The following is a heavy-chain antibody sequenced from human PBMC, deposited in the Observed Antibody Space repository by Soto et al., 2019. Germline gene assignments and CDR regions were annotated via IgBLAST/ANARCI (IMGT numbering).Heavy chain of an antibody. D-gene: IGHD3-10*01. Sequence: GGSLRLSCAASGFTFSSYAMSWVRHAPGKGLEWVSAISGSGGSTYYADSVKGRFTISRDNSKNTLYLQMSSLRAEDTAVYYCAKGNGSGIGYYYYGMDVWGQGTTVTVSS. CDR2: ISGSGGST. CDR3: AKGNGSGIGYYYYGMDV. V-gene: IGHV3-23*01. CDR1: GFTFSSYA. J-gene: IGHJ6*02.